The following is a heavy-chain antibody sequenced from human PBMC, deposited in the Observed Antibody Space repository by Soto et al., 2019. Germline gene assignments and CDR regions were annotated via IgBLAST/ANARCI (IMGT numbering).Heavy chain of an antibody. CDR3: ARSQGSSTSLEIYYYYYYGMDV. Sequence: QVQLVQSGAEVKKPGSSVKVSCKASGGTFSSYAISWVRQAPGQGLEWMGGIIPISGTANYAQKFQGRVTNTADESTSTAYMELSSLRSEDTAVYYCARSQGSSTSLEIYYYYYYGMDVWGQGTRVTVSS. D-gene: IGHD2-2*01. CDR1: GGTFSSYA. J-gene: IGHJ6*02. CDR2: IIPISGTA. V-gene: IGHV1-69*01.